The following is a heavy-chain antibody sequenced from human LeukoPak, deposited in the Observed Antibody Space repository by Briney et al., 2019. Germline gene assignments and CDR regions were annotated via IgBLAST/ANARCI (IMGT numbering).Heavy chain of an antibody. CDR1: GFTFSTYT. D-gene: IGHD1-26*01. V-gene: IGHV3-21*01. CDR2: ISSGGTYI. J-gene: IGHJ3*02. Sequence: GGSLRLSCAASGFTFSTYTMNWVRQAPGKGLQWVSCISSGGTYIYYADSVKGRFTISRDNAKNSLYLQMNSLRAEDTAVYYCAREGADAFDIWGQGTMVTVSS. CDR3: AREGADAFDI.